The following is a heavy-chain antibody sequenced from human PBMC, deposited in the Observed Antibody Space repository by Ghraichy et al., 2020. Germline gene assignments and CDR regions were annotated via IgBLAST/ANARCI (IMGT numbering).Heavy chain of an antibody. V-gene: IGHV4-59*01. CDR1: GGSISSYY. CDR2: IYYRGST. D-gene: IGHD2-2*01. Sequence: SETLSLTCTVSGGSISSYYWSWIRQPPGKGLEWIGYIYYRGSTKYNPSLKSRVTISVDTSKNQFSLKLSSVTAADTAVYYCARITDIVVVPAAPPQQWFDPWGQGTLVTVSS. J-gene: IGHJ5*02. CDR3: ARITDIVVVPAAPPQQWFDP.